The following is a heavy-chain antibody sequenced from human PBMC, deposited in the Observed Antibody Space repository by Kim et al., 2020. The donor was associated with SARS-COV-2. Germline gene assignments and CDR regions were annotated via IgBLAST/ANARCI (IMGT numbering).Heavy chain of an antibody. CDR3: ARGGSGSYWAY. Sequence: ASVKVSCKASGYTFTSYAMHWVRQAPGQRLEWMGWINAGNGNTKYSQRFQGRVTITRDTSASTAYMELSSLRSEDTAVYYCARGGSGSYWAYWGQGTLVTVSS. V-gene: IGHV1-3*01. CDR2: INAGNGNT. D-gene: IGHD1-26*01. J-gene: IGHJ4*02. CDR1: GYTFTSYA.